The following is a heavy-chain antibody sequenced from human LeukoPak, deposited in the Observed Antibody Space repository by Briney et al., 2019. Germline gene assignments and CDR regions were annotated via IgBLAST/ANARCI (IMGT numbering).Heavy chain of an antibody. D-gene: IGHD3-3*01. CDR3: ASSEDYDIWSGYYTFDY. V-gene: IGHV1-18*01. Sequence: GASVKVSCKASGYTFTSYGISWVRQAPGQGLEWMGWISAYNGNTNYAQKLQGRVTMTTDTSTSTAYMELRSLRSDDTAVYYCASSEDYDIWSGYYTFDYWGQGTLVTVSS. CDR2: ISAYNGNT. J-gene: IGHJ4*02. CDR1: GYTFTSYG.